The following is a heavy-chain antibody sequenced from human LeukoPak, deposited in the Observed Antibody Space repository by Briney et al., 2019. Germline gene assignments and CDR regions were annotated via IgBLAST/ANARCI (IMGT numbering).Heavy chain of an antibody. CDR3: ARGYGYYFDY. CDR2: TYYRSKWYT. J-gene: IGHJ4*02. Sequence: QSGPGLVKPSQTLSLTCTISGDSVSSNSAAWNWVRQSPSRGLEWLGRTYYRSKWYTDYALSVKSRITINPHTSKNQFSLQLNSVTPEDTAVYYCARGYGYYFDYWGQGTLVTVSP. D-gene: IGHD5-18*01. CDR1: GDSVSSNSAA. V-gene: IGHV6-1*01.